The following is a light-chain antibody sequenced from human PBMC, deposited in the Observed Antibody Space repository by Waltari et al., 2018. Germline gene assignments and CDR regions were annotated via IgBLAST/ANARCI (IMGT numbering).Light chain of an antibody. CDR3: QQHNDWPRT. J-gene: IGKJ1*01. Sequence: EVVMTQSPATLSVSPGERATLSGRASQSVSINLSWYQQKPGQAPRLLMYSASIRAAGIPARFSGSGSGTEFTLTISSLQSEDIAVYYCQQHNDWPRTFGQGTKVEI. CDR2: SAS. V-gene: IGKV3-15*01. CDR1: QSVSIN.